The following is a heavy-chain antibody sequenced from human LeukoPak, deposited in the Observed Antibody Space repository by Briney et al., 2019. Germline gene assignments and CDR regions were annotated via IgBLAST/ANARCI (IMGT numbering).Heavy chain of an antibody. Sequence: GGSLRLSCAASGFTFSNYYMSWIRQAPGKGLVWVSYISSRSSNKYYADSVKGRFTISRDNAKNSLYLQMNSLRAEDTALYHCARAPPTTTDYGDYLTRWDYFDYWGQGTLVTVSS. CDR3: ARAPPTTTDYGDYLTRWDYFDY. V-gene: IGHV3-11*01. J-gene: IGHJ4*02. CDR2: ISSRSSNK. D-gene: IGHD4-17*01. CDR1: GFTFSNYY.